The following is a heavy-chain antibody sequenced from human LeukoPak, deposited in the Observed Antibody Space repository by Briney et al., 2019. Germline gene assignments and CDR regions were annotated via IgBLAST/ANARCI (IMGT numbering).Heavy chain of an antibody. J-gene: IGHJ3*02. Sequence: GGSLRLSCAASGFTFSSYSMNWVRQAPGKGLEWVSYISSSATTIYYADSVKGRFTISRDNAKNSLYLQMNSLRVDDTAVYYCAREDDTGRYMGDDAFDIWGQGTMVTVSS. CDR3: AREDDTGRYMGDDAFDI. D-gene: IGHD1-26*01. V-gene: IGHV3-48*01. CDR1: GFTFSSYS. CDR2: ISSSATTI.